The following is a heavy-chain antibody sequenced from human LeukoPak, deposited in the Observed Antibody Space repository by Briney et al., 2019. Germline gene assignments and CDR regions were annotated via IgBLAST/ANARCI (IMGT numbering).Heavy chain of an antibody. J-gene: IGHJ4*02. CDR3: ARTYYDFWSGYENFDY. V-gene: IGHV3-74*01. Sequence: PGGSLRLSCAASGFTFSSYWMHWVRQAPGKGLVWVSRINTDGSSTSYADSVKGRFTISRDNAKNTLYLQMNSLRAEDTAVYYCARTYYDFWSGYENFDYWGQGTLVTVSS. D-gene: IGHD3-3*01. CDR1: GFTFSSYW. CDR2: INTDGSST.